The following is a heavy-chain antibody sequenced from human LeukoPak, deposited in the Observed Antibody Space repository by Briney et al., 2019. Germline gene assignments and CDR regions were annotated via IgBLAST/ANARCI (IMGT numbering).Heavy chain of an antibody. CDR2: IYYSGST. V-gene: IGHV4-59*01. J-gene: IGHJ3*02. CDR3: AREKDYYDSSGYYGPGAFDI. CDR1: GGSISSYY. Sequence: SETLSLTCTVSGGSISSYYWSWIRQPPGKGLEWIGYIYYSGSTNYNPSLKGRVTISVDTSKNQFSLKLSSVTAADTAVYYCAREKDYYDSSGYYGPGAFDIWGQGTMVTVSS. D-gene: IGHD3-22*01.